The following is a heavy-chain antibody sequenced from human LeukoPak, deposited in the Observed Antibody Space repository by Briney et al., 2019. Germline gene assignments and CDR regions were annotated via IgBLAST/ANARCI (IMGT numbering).Heavy chain of an antibody. CDR1: GFTLSTYE. D-gene: IGHD3-22*01. V-gene: IGHV3-48*03. J-gene: IGHJ4*02. CDR3: ARRGSYDTSGYLFDY. Sequence: PGGSLRLSCAASGFTLSTYEMNWVRQAPGKGLEWVSYITTSGNTMYYADSVKGRFTIARDNAKSSLYLQMNSLRAEDTAVYYCARRGSYDTSGYLFDYWGQGTLVTVSS. CDR2: ITTSGNTM.